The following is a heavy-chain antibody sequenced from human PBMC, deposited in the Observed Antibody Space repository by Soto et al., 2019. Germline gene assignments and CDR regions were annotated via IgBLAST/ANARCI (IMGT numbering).Heavy chain of an antibody. Sequence: GGYLRLSCAASGFTFSSYEMNWVRQAPGKGLEWVSYISSSGSTIYYADSVKGRFTISRDNAKNSLYLQMNSLRAEDTAVYYCAREDTYYYDRRPYSSHYSGPATLVTLSS. CDR1: GFTFSSYE. J-gene: IGHJ4*02. CDR2: ISSSGSTI. D-gene: IGHD3-22*01. CDR3: AREDTYYYDRRPYSSHY. V-gene: IGHV3-48*03.